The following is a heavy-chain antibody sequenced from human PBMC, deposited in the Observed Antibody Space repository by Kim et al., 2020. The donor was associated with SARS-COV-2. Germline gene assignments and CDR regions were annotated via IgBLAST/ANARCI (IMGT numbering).Heavy chain of an antibody. V-gene: IGHV4-34*01. D-gene: IGHD2-21*02. Sequence: SETLSLTCAVYGGSFSGYYWSWIRQPPGKGLEWIGEINHSGSTNYNPSLKSRVTISVDTSKNQFSLKLSSVTAADTAVYYCAVGGPYCGGDCYLEYFQHWVQRALVTVSS. CDR2: INHSGST. CDR1: GGSFSGYY. J-gene: IGHJ1*01. CDR3: AVGGPYCGGDCYLEYFQH.